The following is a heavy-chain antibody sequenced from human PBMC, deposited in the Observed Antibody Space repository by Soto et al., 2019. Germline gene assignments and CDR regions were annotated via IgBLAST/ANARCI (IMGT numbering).Heavy chain of an antibody. CDR3: ANEEGRFLKCYVNLGVEA. CDR2: ISYDGSNQ. V-gene: IGHV3-30*18. D-gene: IGHD3-3*01. Sequence: QVQLVESGGGLVQPGRSLKLSCAASGFNFSTYGMHWVRQSPGNGLEWVAVISYDGSNQYYRDSVRASFTISRDNSMNTVYLQINSLREEDTAVYYCANEEGRFLKCYVNLGVEAWGRWTTVTV. CDR1: GFNFSTYG. J-gene: IGHJ6*02.